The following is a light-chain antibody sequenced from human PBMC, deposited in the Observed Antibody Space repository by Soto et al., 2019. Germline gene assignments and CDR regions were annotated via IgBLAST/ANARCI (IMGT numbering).Light chain of an antibody. CDR3: QQRSNWPPLFT. Sequence: EIVLTQSPATLSLSPGERATLSCRASQSVSSYLALYQQKPGQAPRLLIYEASNRATGIPAWFSGSGSGTDFTLTISRLEPEDFAVYYWQQRSNWPPLFTFGPGTKVDIK. V-gene: IGKV3-11*01. J-gene: IGKJ3*01. CDR2: EAS. CDR1: QSVSSY.